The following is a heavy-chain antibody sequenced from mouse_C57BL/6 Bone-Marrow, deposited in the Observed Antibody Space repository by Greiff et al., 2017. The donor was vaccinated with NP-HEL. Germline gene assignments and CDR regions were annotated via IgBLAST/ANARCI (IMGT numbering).Heavy chain of an antibody. Sequence: VQLQQSDAELVKPGASVKISCKVSGYTFTDHTIHWMKQRPEQGLEWIGYIYPRDGSTKYNEKFKGKATLTADKSSSTAYMQLNSLTSEDSAVYFCARDEDYYGSSPHFDYWGQGTTLTVSS. CDR2: IYPRDGST. D-gene: IGHD1-1*01. CDR1: GYTFTDHT. CDR3: ARDEDYYGSSPHFDY. J-gene: IGHJ2*01. V-gene: IGHV1-78*01.